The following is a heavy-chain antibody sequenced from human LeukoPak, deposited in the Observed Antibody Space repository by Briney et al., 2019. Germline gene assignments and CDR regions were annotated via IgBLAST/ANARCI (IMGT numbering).Heavy chain of an antibody. V-gene: IGHV4-59*01. Sequence: PSETLSLTCTVSGDSFSRYYWSWIRQPPGMGLEWIGHIYYNGNTNYNPSLTSRVTISIHTSKNQFSLRLTSVTAADTAVYYCARYDFHYYYGMDVWGQGTTVTVSS. CDR2: IYYNGNT. D-gene: IGHD3-3*01. CDR1: GDSFSRYY. J-gene: IGHJ6*02. CDR3: ARYDFHYYYGMDV.